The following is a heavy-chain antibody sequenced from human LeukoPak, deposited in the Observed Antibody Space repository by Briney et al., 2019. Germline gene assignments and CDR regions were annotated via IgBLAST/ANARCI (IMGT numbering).Heavy chain of an antibody. J-gene: IGHJ4*02. Sequence: SETLSLTCTVSGGSISGYCWSWIRQPPGKGLEWIGYIYYSGSTNYNPSLKSRVTISVDTSKNQFSLKLSSVTAADTAVYYCARQESEYSSGWYNTYYFDYWGQGTLVTVSS. D-gene: IGHD6-19*01. V-gene: IGHV4-59*08. CDR1: GGSISGYC. CDR3: ARQESEYSSGWYNTYYFDY. CDR2: IYYSGST.